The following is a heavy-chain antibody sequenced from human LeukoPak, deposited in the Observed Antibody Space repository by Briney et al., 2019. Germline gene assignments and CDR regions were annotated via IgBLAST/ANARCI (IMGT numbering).Heavy chain of an antibody. CDR1: GGSISPYY. CDR3: ARSPDYGDYFDY. D-gene: IGHD4-17*01. V-gene: IGHV4-59*01. Sequence: SETLSLTCTVSGGSISPYYWGWIRQPPGKGLEWIGYIYYSGSTNYNPSLKSRVTISVDTSKNQFSLKLSSVTAADTAVYYCARSPDYGDYFDYWGQGTLVTVSS. CDR2: IYYSGST. J-gene: IGHJ4*02.